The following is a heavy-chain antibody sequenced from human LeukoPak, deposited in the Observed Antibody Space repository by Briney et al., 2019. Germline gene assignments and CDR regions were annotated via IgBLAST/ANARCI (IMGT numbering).Heavy chain of an antibody. V-gene: IGHV4-39*07. D-gene: IGHD4-17*01. J-gene: IGHJ4*02. Sequence: SETLSLTCLVSGDSISTSSYYWGWIRQPPGKGLEWIASIHHNWNTYYYPSLKSRVTISVDTSKNQFSLKLSSVTAADTAVYYCARGRDGDWALGDWGQGTLVTVSS. CDR3: ARGRDGDWALGD. CDR2: IHHNWNT. CDR1: GDSISTSSYY.